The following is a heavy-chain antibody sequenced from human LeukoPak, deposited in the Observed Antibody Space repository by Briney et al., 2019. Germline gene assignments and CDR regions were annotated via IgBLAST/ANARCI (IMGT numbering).Heavy chain of an antibody. Sequence: GGSLRLSCAASGFTFSSYAMHWVRQAPGKGLEWVAVISYDGSNKYCADSVKGRFTISRDNSKNTLYLQMNSLRAEDTAVYYCAGNDEPEPYYYYGMDVWGQGTTVTVSS. D-gene: IGHD1-14*01. CDR1: GFTFSSYA. CDR3: AGNDEPEPYYYYGMDV. CDR2: ISYDGSNK. V-gene: IGHV3-30-3*01. J-gene: IGHJ6*02.